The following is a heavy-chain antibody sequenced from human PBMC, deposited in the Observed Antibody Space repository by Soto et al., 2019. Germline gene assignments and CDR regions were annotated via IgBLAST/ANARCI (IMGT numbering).Heavy chain of an antibody. CDR2: IIPIFGTA. D-gene: IGHD2-2*01. CDR1: GVTFSSYA. V-gene: IGHV1-69*13. Sequence: ASVKVSCKASGVTFSSYAISWVRQAPGQGLEWMGGIIPIFGTANYAQKFQGRVTITADESTSTAYMELSSLRSEDTAVYYCASLHCSSTSCPFSGSWGQGTLVTVSS. J-gene: IGHJ4*02. CDR3: ASLHCSSTSCPFSGS.